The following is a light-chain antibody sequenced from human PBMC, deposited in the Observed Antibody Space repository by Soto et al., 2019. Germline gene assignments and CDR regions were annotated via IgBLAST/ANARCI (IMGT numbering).Light chain of an antibody. V-gene: IGLV2-14*01. CDR2: EVT. CDR1: SSDVGEYHY. CDR3: SSYAGSNNVV. J-gene: IGLJ2*01. Sequence: QSALTQPASVSGSPGQSITISCTGSSSDVGEYHYVSWYQQHPGKAPKLMIYEVTNRPSGVSSRFSGSKSGNTASLTVSGLQAEDEADYYCSSYAGSNNVVFGGGTKLTVL.